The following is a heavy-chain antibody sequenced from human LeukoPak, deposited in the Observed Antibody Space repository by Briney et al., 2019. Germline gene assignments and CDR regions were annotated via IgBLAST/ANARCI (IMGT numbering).Heavy chain of an antibody. Sequence: ASVTVSCKASGYTFTSYYMHWVRQAPGQGLEWMGIINPIGGSTSYAQKFQGRVTMTRDTSTSTVYMEPSSLRSEDTAVYYCARGSTVNGNWFDPWGQGTLVTVSP. CDR2: INPIGGST. V-gene: IGHV1-46*01. CDR1: GYTFTSYY. J-gene: IGHJ5*02. D-gene: IGHD4-17*01. CDR3: ARGSTVNGNWFDP.